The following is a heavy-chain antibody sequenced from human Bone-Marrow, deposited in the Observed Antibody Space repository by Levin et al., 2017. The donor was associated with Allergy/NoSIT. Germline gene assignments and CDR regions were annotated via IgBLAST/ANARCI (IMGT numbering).Heavy chain of an antibody. V-gene: IGHV3-30*03. CDR2: TSYDGSNE. J-gene: IGHJ3*02. Sequence: HGESLKISCVASGFTFSRYAMHWVRQAPGRGLEWVTLTSYDGSNEYYADFVKGRFTISRDNFKNTVYLQMNSLIAEDTAVYYCARGVRQWLAWSAVDMWGQGTMVTVSS. CDR3: ARGVRQWLAWSAVDM. CDR1: GFTFSRYA. D-gene: IGHD6-19*01.